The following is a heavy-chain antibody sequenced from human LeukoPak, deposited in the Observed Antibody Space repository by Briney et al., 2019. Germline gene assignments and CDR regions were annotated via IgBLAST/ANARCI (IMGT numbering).Heavy chain of an antibody. V-gene: IGHV3-7*02. J-gene: IGHJ4*02. CDR1: GFTFAPYW. Sequence: GGSLRLSCAASGFTFAPYWMTWVRQAPGKGLEYVATMNRDGSEKYYVDSVKGRFTISRDTSRNTLHLQMIGLRAEDTAVYYCVLESGGTLRYWGRGSLVTVSS. D-gene: IGHD2-15*01. CDR3: VLESGGTLRY. CDR2: MNRDGSEK.